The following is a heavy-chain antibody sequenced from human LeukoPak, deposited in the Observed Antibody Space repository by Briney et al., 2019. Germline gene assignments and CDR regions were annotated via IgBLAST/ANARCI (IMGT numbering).Heavy chain of an antibody. J-gene: IGHJ4*02. CDR1: GGTFSTYA. CDR3: AREGDSRSQLDY. D-gene: IGHD6-13*01. CDR2: ISAYDSNT. V-gene: IGHV1-18*01. Sequence: ASVKVSCKASGGTFSTYAISWVRQAPGQGLEWMGWISAYDSNTNFAQNFQGRVTMTTDRSTSTVYMELRSLTSDDTAVYFCAREGDSRSQLDYWGQGTLVTVSS.